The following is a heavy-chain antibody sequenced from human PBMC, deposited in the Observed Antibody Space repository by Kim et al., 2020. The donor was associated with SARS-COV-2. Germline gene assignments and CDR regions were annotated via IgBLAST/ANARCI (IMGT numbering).Heavy chain of an antibody. Sequence: ASVKVSCKASGYTFTTYAMNWVRQAPGQGLEWMGWINTNTGNPTYAQKFTGRDIITWDTSISTAYMQLRSLRPDDTAVYYCARGPAYWQQGP. J-gene: IGHJ4*02. V-gene: IGHV1-2*02. CDR2: INTNTGNP. CDR1: GYTFTTYA. CDR3: ARGPAY.